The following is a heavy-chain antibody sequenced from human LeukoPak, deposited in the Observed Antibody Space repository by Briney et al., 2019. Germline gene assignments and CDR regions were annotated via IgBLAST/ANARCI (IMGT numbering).Heavy chain of an antibody. D-gene: IGHD4-11*01. CDR2: ISSSSTI. Sequence: SGGSLRLSCAASEFTFSSYSMNWVRQAPGKGLEWVSYISSSSTIYYADSVKGRFTISRDNAKNSLYLQMNSLRAEDTAVYYCARPMTTVTTTPYYFDYWGQGTLVTVSS. J-gene: IGHJ4*02. V-gene: IGHV3-48*01. CDR1: EFTFSSYS. CDR3: ARPMTTVTTTPYYFDY.